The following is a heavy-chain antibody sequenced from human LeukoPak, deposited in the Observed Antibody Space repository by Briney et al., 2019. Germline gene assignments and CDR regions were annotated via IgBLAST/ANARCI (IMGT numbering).Heavy chain of an antibody. CDR3: ARRITGFWSGYLD. V-gene: IGHV4-39*01. D-gene: IGHD3-3*01. CDR2: IYYSGST. J-gene: IGHJ4*02. Sequence: SETLSLTCTVSGASIRSHYWSWIRQPPGKGLEWIGSIYYSGSTYYNPSLKSRVTISVDTSKNQFSLKLSSVTAADTAVYYCARRITGFWSGYLDWGQGTLVTVSS. CDR1: GASIRSHY.